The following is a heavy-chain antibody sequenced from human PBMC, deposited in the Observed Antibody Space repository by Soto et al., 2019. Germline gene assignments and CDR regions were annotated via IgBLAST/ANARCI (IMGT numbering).Heavy chain of an antibody. D-gene: IGHD2-15*01. CDR1: GYSFTSYW. Sequence: GESLKISCKGSGYSFTSYWIGWVRQMPGKGLEWMGIIYPGDSDTRYSPSFQGQVTISADTSISTAYLQWSSLKASDTAMYYCARRGSGGSSYSYYGMDVWGQGTAVTVAS. CDR3: ARRGSGGSSYSYYGMDV. J-gene: IGHJ6*02. CDR2: IYPGDSDT. V-gene: IGHV5-51*01.